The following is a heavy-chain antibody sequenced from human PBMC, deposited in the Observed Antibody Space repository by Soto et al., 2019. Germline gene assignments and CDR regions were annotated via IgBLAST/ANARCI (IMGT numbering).Heavy chain of an antibody. D-gene: IGHD6-13*01. CDR1: GFTFSSYS. CDR2: ISSSSSTI. Sequence: GGSLRLSCAASGFTFSSYSMNWVRQAPGKGLEWVSYISSSSSTIYYADSVKGRFTISRDNAKNSRYLQMNSLRAEDTAVYYCARAIAAALYWGQGTLVTVSS. V-gene: IGHV3-48*01. CDR3: ARAIAAALY. J-gene: IGHJ4*02.